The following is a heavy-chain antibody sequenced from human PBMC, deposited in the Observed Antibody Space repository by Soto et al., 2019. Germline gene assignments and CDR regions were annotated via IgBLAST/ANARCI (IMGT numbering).Heavy chain of an antibody. CDR2: IIPIFGRA. J-gene: IGHJ5*02. CDR3: ARVGYCSSTSCYAGWFDP. CDR1: GGTFSSYA. Sequence: QVQLVQSGAEVKKPGSSVKVSCKASGGTFSSYAISWVRQAPGQGLEWMGGIIPIFGRANYAQKFQGRVTITADESTSTAYMELSSLRSEDTAVYYCARVGYCSSTSCYAGWFDPWGQGTLVTVSS. V-gene: IGHV1-69*01. D-gene: IGHD2-2*01.